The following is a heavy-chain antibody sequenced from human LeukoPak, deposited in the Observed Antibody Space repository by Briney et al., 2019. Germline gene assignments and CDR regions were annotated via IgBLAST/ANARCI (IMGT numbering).Heavy chain of an antibody. J-gene: IGHJ4*02. Sequence: GGSLRLSCAASGFTFSSYGFHWVRQAPGKGLEWVAFIRYDGSNKYYADSVKGRFTISRDNSKNTLYLQMNSLRAEDTAVYYCAKDQSYSSSWHYFDYWGQGTLVTVSS. D-gene: IGHD6-13*01. CDR2: IRYDGSNK. CDR1: GFTFSSYG. CDR3: AKDQSYSSSWHYFDY. V-gene: IGHV3-30*02.